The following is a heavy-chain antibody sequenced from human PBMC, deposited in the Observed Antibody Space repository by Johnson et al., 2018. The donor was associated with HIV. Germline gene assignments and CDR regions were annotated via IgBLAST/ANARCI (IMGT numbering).Heavy chain of an antibody. J-gene: IGHJ3*02. Sequence: VQLVESGGGLIQPGGSLRLSCAASGFTVSSNYMSWVRQAPGKGLEWVSVIYSGGSTYYADSVKGRFTISRDNSKNKLYLQTNSLRAEDTAVYYCARDREYGLAWGWAFDIWGQGTMVTVSS. CDR3: ARDREYGLAWGWAFDI. CDR2: IYSGGST. V-gene: IGHV3-66*03. CDR1: GFTVSSNY. D-gene: IGHD6-19*01.